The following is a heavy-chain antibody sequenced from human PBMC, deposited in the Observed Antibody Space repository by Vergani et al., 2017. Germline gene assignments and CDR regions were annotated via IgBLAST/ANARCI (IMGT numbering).Heavy chain of an antibody. CDR3: AKDISSSWIGYYYGMDV. J-gene: IGHJ6*02. D-gene: IGHD6-13*01. CDR2: ISWDGGST. V-gene: IGHV3-43*01. CDR1: GFTFDDYT. Sequence: EVQLVESGGVVVQPGGSLRLSCAASGFTFDDYTMHWVRHAPGKGLEWVSLISWDGGSTYYADSVKGRFTISRDNSKNSLYLQMNSLRTEDTALYYCAKDISSSWIGYYYGMDVWGQGTTVTVSS.